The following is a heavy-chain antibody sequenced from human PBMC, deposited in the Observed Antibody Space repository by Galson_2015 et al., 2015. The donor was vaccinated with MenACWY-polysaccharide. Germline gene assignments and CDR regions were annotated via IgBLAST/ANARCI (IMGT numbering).Heavy chain of an antibody. CDR1: GYSISRGYY. J-gene: IGHJ4*02. CDR2: IYHSGST. CDR3: ARVEKYSGSSYILH. V-gene: IGHV4-38-2*01. Sequence: SETLSLTCAVSGYSISRGYYWGWIRQPPGKGLEWIGSIYHSGSTYYNPSLKSRVTISVDTSKNQFSLKLSSVTAADTAVYYCARVEKYSGSSYILHWGQGTLVTVSS. D-gene: IGHD1-26*01.